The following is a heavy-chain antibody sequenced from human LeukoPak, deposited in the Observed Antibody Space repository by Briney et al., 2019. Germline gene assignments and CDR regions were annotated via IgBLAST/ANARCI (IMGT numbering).Heavy chain of an antibody. D-gene: IGHD3-10*01. CDR2: IYYSGST. J-gene: IGHJ4*02. CDR3: ASHYGSGFGS. CDR1: VGSISSYY. V-gene: IGHV4-59*01. Sequence: PSETLSLTCTVSVGSISSYYWSWIRQPPGKGLEWIGYIYYSGSTNYNPSLKSRVTISIDTSKNQFSLKLSSVTAADPAIYFCASHYGSGFGSWGQGTLVTVSS.